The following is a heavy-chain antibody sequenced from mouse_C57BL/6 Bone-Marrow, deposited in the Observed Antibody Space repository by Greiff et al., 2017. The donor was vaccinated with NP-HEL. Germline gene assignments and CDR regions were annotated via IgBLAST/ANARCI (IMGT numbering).Heavy chain of an antibody. CDR3: ARYDPYYYAMDY. CDR2: TFYSGIT. D-gene: IGHD2-12*01. V-gene: IGHV3-3*01. CDR1: GFSINSDCY. Sequence: EVQLVESGPSLVRPSQTLSLTCTVTGFSINSDCYWIWIRQFPGNKLEYIGYTFYSGITYYNPSLESRTYITRDTSKNQFSLKLSSVTTEDTATYYCARYDPYYYAMDYWGQGTSVTVSS. J-gene: IGHJ4*01.